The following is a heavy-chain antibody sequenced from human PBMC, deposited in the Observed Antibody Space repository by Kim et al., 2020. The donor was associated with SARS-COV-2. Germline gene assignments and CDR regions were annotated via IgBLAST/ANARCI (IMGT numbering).Heavy chain of an antibody. D-gene: IGHD4-17*01. V-gene: IGHV3-30*01. Sequence: DSVKGRFTTSSDNSKRTLVLQMNNLRPEDTAVYYCARDLLAIGEPAYYFDNWGQGTLVTVSS. J-gene: IGHJ4*02. CDR3: ARDLLAIGEPAYYFDN.